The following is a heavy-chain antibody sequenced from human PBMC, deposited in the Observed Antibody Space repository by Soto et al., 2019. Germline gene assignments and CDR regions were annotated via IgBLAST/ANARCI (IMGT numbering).Heavy chain of an antibody. CDR2: ISGSGDNT. D-gene: IGHD6-6*01. J-gene: IGHJ4*02. CDR3: AKRPLAARHTDY. V-gene: IGHV3-23*01. Sequence: GGSMRLSCAASGFTFSNYVMTWVRTAPGKGLEWVSTISGSGDNTYYADSVRGRFTISRDNSKNTLYLQMNSLRADDTAVYYCAKRPLAARHTDYWGQGTLVTVSS. CDR1: GFTFSNYV.